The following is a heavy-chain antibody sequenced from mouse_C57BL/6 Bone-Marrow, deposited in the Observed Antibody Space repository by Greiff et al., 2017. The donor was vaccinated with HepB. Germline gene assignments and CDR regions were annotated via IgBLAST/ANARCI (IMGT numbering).Heavy chain of an antibody. J-gene: IGHJ4*01. D-gene: IGHD2-4*01. V-gene: IGHV6-6*01. Sequence: VQLKESGGGLVQPGGSMKLSCAASGFTFSDAWMDWVRQSPEKGLEWVAEIRNKANNHATYYAESVKGRFTISRDDSKSSVYLQMNSLRAEDTGIYYCTRTIYYDYDDGYYYAMDYWGQGTSVTVSS. CDR3: TRTIYYDYDDGYYYAMDY. CDR2: IRNKANNHAT. CDR1: GFTFSDAW.